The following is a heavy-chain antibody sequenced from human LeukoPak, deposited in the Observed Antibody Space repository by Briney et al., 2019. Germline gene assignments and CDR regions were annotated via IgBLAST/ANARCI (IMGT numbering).Heavy chain of an antibody. Sequence: GGSLRLSCAASGFTFSDYYMSWIRQAPGKGLEWVSYISSSSSYTNYADSVKGRFTISRDNAKNSLCLQMNSLRAEDTAVYYCASASLYRGYFDYWGQGTLVTVSS. J-gene: IGHJ4*02. CDR1: GFTFSDYY. CDR2: ISSSSSYT. V-gene: IGHV3-11*06. CDR3: ASASLYRGYFDY. D-gene: IGHD2-8*01.